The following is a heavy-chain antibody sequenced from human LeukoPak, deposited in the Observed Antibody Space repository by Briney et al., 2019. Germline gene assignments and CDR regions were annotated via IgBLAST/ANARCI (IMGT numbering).Heavy chain of an antibody. CDR2: IYYSGST. CDR1: GGSLSSYY. Sequence: SETLSLTCTVSGGSLSSYYWSWIRQPPGKGLEWIGYIYYSGSTNYNPSLKSRVTISVDTSKNQFSLKLSSVTAADTAVYYCARGPVSSSGFFAYWGQGTLVTVSS. D-gene: IGHD6-19*01. CDR3: ARGPVSSSGFFAY. V-gene: IGHV4-59*08. J-gene: IGHJ4*02.